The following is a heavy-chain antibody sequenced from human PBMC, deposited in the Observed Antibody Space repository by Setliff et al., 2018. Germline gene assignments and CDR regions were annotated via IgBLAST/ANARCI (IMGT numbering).Heavy chain of an antibody. Sequence: LRLSCSVSGFTFGIYWMSWVRQAPGRGLEWVANIKGDGSEKYYVDSVKGRFAVSRDNAKNSLFLQMDSLTVEDTAVYYCGRAGKPYAIDIWGQGTMVTVSS. CDR1: GFTFGIYW. CDR3: GRAGKPYAIDI. CDR2: IKGDGSEK. J-gene: IGHJ3*02. V-gene: IGHV3-7*04.